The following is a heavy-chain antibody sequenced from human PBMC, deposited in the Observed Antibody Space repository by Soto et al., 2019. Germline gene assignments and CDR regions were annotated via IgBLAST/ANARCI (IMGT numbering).Heavy chain of an antibody. Sequence: SETLSLTCPVSGGSISSYYLSWIRQPPGKELEWIGYSYYSGSSNFNPSLKSRVTISVDTSKNQFSLKLSSVTAADTAVYYCARRYGYSFDYWGQGTLVTVSS. CDR3: ARRYGYSFDY. D-gene: IGHD1-1*01. CDR2: SYYSGSS. J-gene: IGHJ4*02. V-gene: IGHV4-59*08. CDR1: GGSISSYY.